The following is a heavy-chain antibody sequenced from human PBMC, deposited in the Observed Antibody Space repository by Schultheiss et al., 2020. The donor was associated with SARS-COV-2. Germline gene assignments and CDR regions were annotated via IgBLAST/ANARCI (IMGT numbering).Heavy chain of an antibody. CDR3: ATGYSSGWYATDY. CDR2: INPSGGST. D-gene: IGHD6-19*01. Sequence: ASVKVSCKASGGTFSSYAISWVRQAPGQGLEWMAIINPSGGSTTYAQKFQGRVTMTRDTSISTAYMELSRLRSDDTAVYYCATGYSSGWYATDYWGQGTLVTVSS. J-gene: IGHJ4*02. CDR1: GGTFSSYA. V-gene: IGHV1-2*02.